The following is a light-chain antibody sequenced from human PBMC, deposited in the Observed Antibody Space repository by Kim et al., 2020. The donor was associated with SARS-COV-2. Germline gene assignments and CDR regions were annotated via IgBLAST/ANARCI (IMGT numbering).Light chain of an antibody. Sequence: QSALTQPPSASGSPGQSVTISCTGTSGDIGNYNYVSWYQQHPGKAPKLNIYEVTKRPSGVPTRFSGSKSANTASLTVSGLQTEDEADYFCASYGGMNNLLFGGGTQLTVL. V-gene: IGLV2-8*01. CDR1: SGDIGNYNY. CDR2: EVT. J-gene: IGLJ2*01. CDR3: ASYGGMNNLL.